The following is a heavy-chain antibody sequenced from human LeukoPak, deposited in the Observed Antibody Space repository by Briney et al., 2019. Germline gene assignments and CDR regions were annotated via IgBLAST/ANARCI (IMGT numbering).Heavy chain of an antibody. J-gene: IGHJ5*02. CDR1: GYTLTELS. CDR3: ATDTDLGYCGGDCYGGFDP. V-gene: IGHV1-24*01. CDR2: FDPEDGET. Sequence: ASVKVSCKVSGYTLTELSMHWVRQAPGKGLEWMGGFDPEDGETTYAQKFQGRVTMTEDTSTDTAYMELSSLRSEDTAVYYCATDTDLGYCGGDCYGGFDPWGQGTLVTVSS. D-gene: IGHD2-21*01.